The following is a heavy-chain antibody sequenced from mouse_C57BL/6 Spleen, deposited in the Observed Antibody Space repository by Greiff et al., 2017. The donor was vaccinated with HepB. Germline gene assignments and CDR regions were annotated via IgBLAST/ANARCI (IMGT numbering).Heavy chain of an antibody. D-gene: IGHD2-1*01. CDR2: INYDGSST. CDR3: PLPLYGTYDAMDY. CDR1: GFTFSDYY. V-gene: IGHV5-16*01. Sequence: EVQRVESEGGLVQPGSSLKLSCTASGFTFSDYYMAWVRQVPEKGLEWVANINYDGSSTYYLDSLKSRFIISRDNEKNILYLQMSSLKSEDTATYYFPLPLYGTYDAMDYLGQGTSVTVSS. J-gene: IGHJ4*01.